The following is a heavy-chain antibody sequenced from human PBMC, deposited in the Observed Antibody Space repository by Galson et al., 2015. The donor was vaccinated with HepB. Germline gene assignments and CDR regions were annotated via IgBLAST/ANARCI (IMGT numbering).Heavy chain of an antibody. CDR1: GGTFSSYA. CDR3: ARDPYYYDSSGRTKDDAFDI. V-gene: IGHV1-69*04. CDR2: IIPILGIA. J-gene: IGHJ3*02. Sequence: SVKVSCKASGGTFSSYAISWVRQAPGQGLEWMGRIIPILGIANYAQKFQGRVTITADKSTSTAYMELSSLRSEDTAVYYCARDPYYYDSSGRTKDDAFDIWGQGTMVTVSS. D-gene: IGHD3-22*01.